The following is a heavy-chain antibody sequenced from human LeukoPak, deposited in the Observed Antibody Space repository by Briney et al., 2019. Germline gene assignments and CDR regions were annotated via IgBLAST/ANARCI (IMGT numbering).Heavy chain of an antibody. V-gene: IGHV3-30*03. D-gene: IGHD4-23*01. CDR2: ISYDGSNK. CDR1: GFTFSSYG. Sequence: PGRSLRLSCAASGFTFSSYGMHWVRQAPGKGLEWVAVISYDGSNKYYADSVKGRFTISRDNSKNTLYVQMNSLRAEDTAVYYCARGANGGNSGYYYYGMDVWGQGTTVTVSS. J-gene: IGHJ6*02. CDR3: ARGANGGNSGYYYYGMDV.